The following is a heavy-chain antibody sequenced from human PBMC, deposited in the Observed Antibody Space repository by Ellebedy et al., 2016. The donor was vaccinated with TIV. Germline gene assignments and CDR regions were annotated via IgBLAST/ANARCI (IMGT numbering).Heavy chain of an antibody. J-gene: IGHJ6*03. CDR3: ARLWSRFYDYIHYMDV. Sequence: SETLSLXCTVSGGSIDNTNYYWGWIRHPPGKRLEWIGTIYYSGSTYYNPSLKSRVTISVDTSKKQFSLKLSSVTAADTAVYYCARLWSRFYDYIHYMDVWGKGTTVTVSS. V-gene: IGHV4-39*01. D-gene: IGHD4-11*01. CDR1: GGSIDNTNYY. CDR2: IYYSGST.